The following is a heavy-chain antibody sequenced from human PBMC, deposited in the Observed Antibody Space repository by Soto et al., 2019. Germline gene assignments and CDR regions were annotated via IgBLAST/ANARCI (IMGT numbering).Heavy chain of an antibody. V-gene: IGHV1-69*12. CDR2: IIPIFGTA. Sequence: QVQLVQSGAEVKKPGSSVKVSCKASGGTFSSYAISWVRQAPGQGLEWMGGIIPIFGTANYAQKFQGRVTITADESTSTAYMELSSLRSEDTAVYYCARAMAAALGGYYYYGMDVWGQGTTVTVSS. J-gene: IGHJ6*02. D-gene: IGHD6-13*01. CDR1: GGTFSSYA. CDR3: ARAMAAALGGYYYYGMDV.